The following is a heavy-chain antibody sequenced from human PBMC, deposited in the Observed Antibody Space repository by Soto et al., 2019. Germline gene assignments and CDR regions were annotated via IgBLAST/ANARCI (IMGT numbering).Heavy chain of an antibody. Sequence: QVQLVESGGGVVQPGTSLRLSCAASGFTFSSSGMHWVRQAPGKGLEWVAVISSDGSINYYADSVKDRFTISRDNSKNTLYLQMNSLRTEDTAVYYCANGRCLPRFDFWGQETMVNVSS. V-gene: IGHV3-30*18. D-gene: IGHD4-17*01. J-gene: IGHJ3*01. CDR1: GFTFSSSG. CDR2: ISSDGSIN. CDR3: ANGRCLPRFDF.